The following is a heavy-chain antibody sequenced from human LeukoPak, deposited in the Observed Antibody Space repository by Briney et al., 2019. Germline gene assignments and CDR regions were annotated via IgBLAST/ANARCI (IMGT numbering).Heavy chain of an antibody. J-gene: IGHJ4*02. CDR3: ARAGDYSGYAEF. D-gene: IGHD5-12*01. Sequence: SETLSLTCAVYGGSFRGYYWSWIRQHPGKGLEWVGEINHSGDTNYNPSLKSRITISVDTSKNQFSLRLSSVTAADTAVYYCARAGDYSGYAEFWGQGILVTVSS. CDR1: GGSFRGYY. V-gene: IGHV4-34*01. CDR2: INHSGDT.